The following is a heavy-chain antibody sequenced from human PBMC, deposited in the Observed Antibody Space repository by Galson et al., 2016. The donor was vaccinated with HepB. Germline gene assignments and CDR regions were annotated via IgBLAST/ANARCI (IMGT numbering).Heavy chain of an antibody. CDR3: ARGPIAVTKVGPYYFDY. D-gene: IGHD4-17*01. V-gene: IGHV3-48*03. CDR1: GFTFSSYE. CDR2: ISHTGSTI. J-gene: IGHJ4*02. Sequence: SLRLSCAASGFTFSSYEMNWVRQAPGKGLEWISYISHTGSTIYYGDAVKGRFTISRDNAKKSLYLQMNSLRAEDTAVYYCARGPIAVTKVGPYYFDYWGQGTLVTVSS.